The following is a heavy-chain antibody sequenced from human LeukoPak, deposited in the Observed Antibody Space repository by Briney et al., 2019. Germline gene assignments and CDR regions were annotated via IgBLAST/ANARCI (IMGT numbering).Heavy chain of an antibody. J-gene: IGHJ6*02. D-gene: IGHD2-21*02. Sequence: PGGSLRLSCAASGFTVTTNYMSWVRQAPGKGLEWVSVLYSGGSTYYADSVKGRFIISRDSSKNTLHLQMNSLRAEDTAVYYCAKDPHNCGGDCYPYYYYGMDVWGQGTTVTVSS. V-gene: IGHV3-66*01. CDR1: GFTVTTNY. CDR2: LYSGGST. CDR3: AKDPHNCGGDCYPYYYYGMDV.